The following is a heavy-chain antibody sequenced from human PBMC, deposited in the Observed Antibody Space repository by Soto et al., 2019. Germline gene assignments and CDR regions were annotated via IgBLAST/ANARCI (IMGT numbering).Heavy chain of an antibody. D-gene: IGHD5-18*01. CDR1: GVTFSSYA. Sequence: PGGSLRLSCAASGVTFSSYAMSWVRQAPGKGLEWVSAISGSGGSTYYADSVKGRFTISRDNSKNTLYLQMNSLRAEDTAVYYCAKGYSYKYYYYYMDVWGKGTTVTVSS. CDR2: ISGSGGST. CDR3: AKGYSYKYYYYYMDV. J-gene: IGHJ6*03. V-gene: IGHV3-23*01.